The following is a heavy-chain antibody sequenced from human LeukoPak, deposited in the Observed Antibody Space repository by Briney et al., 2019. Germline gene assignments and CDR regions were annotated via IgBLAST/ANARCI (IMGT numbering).Heavy chain of an antibody. CDR2: IKEDGSEK. J-gene: IGHJ3*02. CDR1: GFTFSSHW. V-gene: IGHV3-7*01. CDR3: AREGRSCTSSSCYALDAFDI. Sequence: GGSLRLSCAASGFTFSSHWMSWVRQAPGKGLEWVATIKEDGSEKYYVDSVKGRFTISRDNARNSLFLQMNSLRVEDTAVYYCAREGRSCTSSSCYALDAFDIWGQGTMVTVSS. D-gene: IGHD2-2*01.